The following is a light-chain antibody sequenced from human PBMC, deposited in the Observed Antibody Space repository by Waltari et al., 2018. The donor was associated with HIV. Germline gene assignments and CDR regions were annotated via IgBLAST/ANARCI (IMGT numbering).Light chain of an antibody. CDR2: EVN. CDR3: SSYAGRDIRVV. CDR1: ASDLGSTHF. Sequence: ALTQPPSASGSPGQSVTLPCPGGASDLGSTHFVSWYHQHPGKAPKLMLYEVNKRPSGVSHRFSGAKSGSVASLTVSGLQADDEADYYCSSYAGRDIRVVFGGGTKLTVL. J-gene: IGLJ2*01. V-gene: IGLV2-8*01.